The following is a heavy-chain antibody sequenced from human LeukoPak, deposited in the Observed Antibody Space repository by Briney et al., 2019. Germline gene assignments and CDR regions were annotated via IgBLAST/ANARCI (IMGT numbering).Heavy chain of an antibody. CDR3: ATTSQYYGLDY. Sequence: SETLSLACAVYGGSFSGYYWSWIRQPPGKGPEWIGEINHSGGTNYNPSLKSRVTISVDTSKNQFSLKLSSVTAADTAVYYCATTSQYYGLDYWGQGTLVTVSS. D-gene: IGHD2/OR15-2a*01. J-gene: IGHJ4*02. CDR2: INHSGGT. V-gene: IGHV4-34*01. CDR1: GGSFSGYY.